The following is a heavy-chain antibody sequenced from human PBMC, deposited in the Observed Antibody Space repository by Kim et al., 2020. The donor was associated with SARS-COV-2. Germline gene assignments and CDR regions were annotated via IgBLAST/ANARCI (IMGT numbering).Heavy chain of an antibody. CDR3: ASLGVWELRENAFDI. CDR1: GGSISSSNW. J-gene: IGHJ3*02. CDR2: IYHSGST. D-gene: IGHD1-26*01. Sequence: SETLFLTCAVSGGSISSSNWWSWVRQPPGKGLEWIGEIYHSGSTNYNPSLKSRVTISVDKSKNQFSLKLSSVTAADTAVYYCASLGVWELRENAFDIWGQGTMVTVSS. V-gene: IGHV4-4*02.